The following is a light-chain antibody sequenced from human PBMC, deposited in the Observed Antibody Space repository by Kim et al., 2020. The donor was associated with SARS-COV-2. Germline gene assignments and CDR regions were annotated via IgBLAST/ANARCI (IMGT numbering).Light chain of an antibody. Sequence: DIVLTQFPGTLSLSPGERATLSCRASQSVDSLFLAWYQQRPGQAPRLLIYGASDRATGIPDRFRGSGSGTDFTLTITSLEPEDFAVYYCQQSDSSFRTFGQGTKVDIK. CDR1: QSVDSLF. CDR3: QQSDSSFRT. J-gene: IGKJ1*01. CDR2: GAS. V-gene: IGKV3-20*01.